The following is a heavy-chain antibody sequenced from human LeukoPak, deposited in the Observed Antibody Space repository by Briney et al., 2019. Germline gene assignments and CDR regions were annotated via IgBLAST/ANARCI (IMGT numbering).Heavy chain of an antibody. J-gene: IGHJ4*02. V-gene: IGHV1-69*06. Sequence: ASVKVPCKASGYTFTSYYMHWVRQAPGQGLEWMGGIIPIFGTANYAQKFQGRVTITADKSTSTAYMELSSLRSEDTAVYYCARAFIAAAGYYFDYWGQGTLVTVSS. CDR2: IIPIFGTA. CDR3: ARAFIAAAGYYFDY. CDR1: GYTFTSYY. D-gene: IGHD6-13*01.